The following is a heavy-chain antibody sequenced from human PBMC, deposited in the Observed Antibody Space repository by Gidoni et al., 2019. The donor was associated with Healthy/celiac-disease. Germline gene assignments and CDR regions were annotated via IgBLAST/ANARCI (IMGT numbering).Heavy chain of an antibody. Sequence: QVQLVQSGAEVKKPGSSVKVSCKASGATFSSYAISWVRQAPGQGLEWMGGIIPIFGTANYAQKCQGRVTITADESTSTAYMELSSLRSEDTAVYYCARDSPWADFDYWGQGTLVTVSS. CDR1: GATFSSYA. V-gene: IGHV1-69*01. CDR2: IIPIFGTA. D-gene: IGHD3-16*01. CDR3: ARDSPWADFDY. J-gene: IGHJ4*02.